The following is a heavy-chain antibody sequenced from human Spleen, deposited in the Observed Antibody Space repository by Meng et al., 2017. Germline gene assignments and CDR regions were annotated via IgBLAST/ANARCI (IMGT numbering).Heavy chain of an antibody. V-gene: IGHV4-4*07. CDR3: ASGRRTGDFREPEFYFDY. CDR1: GDSISGHY. CDR2: IYSSGNT. Sequence: SETLSLTCTVSGDSISGHYWSWIRQPAGKGLEWIGRIYSSGNTNYHPSLESRVTMSVDTSKSQFSLKLSSVTAADTALYYCASGRRTGDFREPEFYFDYWGQGAPVTVSS. D-gene: IGHD7-27*01. J-gene: IGHJ4*02.